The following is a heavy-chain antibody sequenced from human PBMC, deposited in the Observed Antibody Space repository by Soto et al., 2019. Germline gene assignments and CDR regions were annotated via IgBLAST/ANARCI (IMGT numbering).Heavy chain of an antibody. CDR2: ISGSGGST. CDR3: AHLGWLVDY. D-gene: IGHD3-10*01. CDR1: GFTFSSYA. J-gene: IGHJ4*02. Sequence: QPGGSLRLSCAASGFTFSSYAMSWVRQAPGKGLEWVAAISGSGGSTYYADSVKGRFTIARDNSKNTLYLQMNSLRAEDTAVYYCAHLGWLVDYWGQGTLVTVSS. V-gene: IGHV3-23*01.